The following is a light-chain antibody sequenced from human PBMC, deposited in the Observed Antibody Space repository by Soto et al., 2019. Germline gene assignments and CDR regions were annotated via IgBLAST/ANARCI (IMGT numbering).Light chain of an antibody. Sequence: QSVLTQPVSVSGSPGQSITTSCTGTSSDVGSYNLVSWYQQHPGKAPKVMIYEGSKRPSGVSNRFSGSKSGNTASLTISGLQAEDEADYYCCSYAGSSTVVFGGGTKVTVL. CDR3: CSYAGSSTVV. J-gene: IGLJ2*01. V-gene: IGLV2-23*01. CDR1: SSDVGSYNL. CDR2: EGS.